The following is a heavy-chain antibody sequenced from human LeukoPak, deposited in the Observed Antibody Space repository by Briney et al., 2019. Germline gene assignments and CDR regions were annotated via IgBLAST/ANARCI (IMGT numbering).Heavy chain of an antibody. CDR2: INHSGST. D-gene: IGHD3-22*01. J-gene: IGHJ4*02. V-gene: IGHV4-34*01. CDR3: ARGRSHYYDSSGYYYVFDY. Sequence: SETLSLTCAVYGGSFSGYYWSWLRQPPGKGPEWMGEINHSGSTNYNPSLKSRVTISVDTSKNQFSLKLSSVTAADTAVYYCARGRSHYYDSSGYYYVFDYWGQGTLVTVSS. CDR1: GGSFSGYY.